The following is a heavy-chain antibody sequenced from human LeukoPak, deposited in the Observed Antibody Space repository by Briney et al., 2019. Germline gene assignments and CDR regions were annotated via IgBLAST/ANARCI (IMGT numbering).Heavy chain of an antibody. CDR1: GGTFSSYA. Sequence: ASVKVSCKASGGTFSSYAISWVRQAPGQGLEWMGGIIPIFGTANYAQKFQGRVTITTGESTSTAYMELSSLRSEDTAVYYCARDLAVLLPYYFDYWGQGTLVTVSS. V-gene: IGHV1-69*05. J-gene: IGHJ4*02. D-gene: IGHD3-10*01. CDR2: IIPIFGTA. CDR3: ARDLAVLLPYYFDY.